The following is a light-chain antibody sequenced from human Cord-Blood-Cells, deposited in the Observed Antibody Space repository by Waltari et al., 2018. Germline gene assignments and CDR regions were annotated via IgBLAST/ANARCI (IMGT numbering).Light chain of an antibody. J-gene: IGKJ3*01. CDR1: QSVLYTSNNKNN. V-gene: IGKV4-1*01. CDR2: WAS. Sequence: IVMTNSQDSLLVSLGEWATINCKSTQSVLYTSNNKNNLAWYKQKPGQPPKLPIYWASTRESGVPDRFSGSGSGTDFTLTISSLQAEDVAVYYCQQYYSTPFTFGPGTKVDIK. CDR3: QQYYSTPFT.